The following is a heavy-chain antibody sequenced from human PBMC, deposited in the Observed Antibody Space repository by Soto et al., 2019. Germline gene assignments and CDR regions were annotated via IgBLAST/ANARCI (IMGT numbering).Heavy chain of an antibody. D-gene: IGHD2-2*01. V-gene: IGHV1-69*01. Sequence: QVQLVQSGAEVKKPGSSVKVSCKASGGTFSSYAISWVRQAPGQGLEWMGGIIPIFGTANYAQKFQGRVTITADESTSTAYMELSSLRSEDTAVYYCARGGGVVVPAARGVYYYYGMDVWGQGTTFTVSS. CDR1: GGTFSSYA. J-gene: IGHJ6*02. CDR3: ARGGGVVVPAARGVYYYYGMDV. CDR2: IIPIFGTA.